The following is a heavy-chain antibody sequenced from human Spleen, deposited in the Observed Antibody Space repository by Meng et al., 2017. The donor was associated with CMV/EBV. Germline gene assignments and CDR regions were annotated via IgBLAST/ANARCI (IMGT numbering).Heavy chain of an antibody. Sequence: GESLKISCAASGFTFSDHYMTWIRQAPGKGLEWVSYISGSRNTIYYAESVKGRFTISRDNAKNSLHLQLNSLRAEDTAVYYCARGTTYYYDSSGSLDNWGQGTLVTVSS. CDR1: GFTFSDHY. D-gene: IGHD3-22*01. V-gene: IGHV3-11*01. CDR3: ARGTTYYYDSSGSLDN. CDR2: ISGSRNTI. J-gene: IGHJ4*02.